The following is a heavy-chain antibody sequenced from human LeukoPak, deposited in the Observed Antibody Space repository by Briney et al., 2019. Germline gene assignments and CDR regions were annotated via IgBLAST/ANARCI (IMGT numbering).Heavy chain of an antibody. CDR2: ISGSGGST. Sequence: GASLRLSCAASGFTFSSFSMSWVRQAPGKGLEWVSSISGSGGSTYYADSVKGRFTISRDNSKNTLYLQMNSLRAEDTAVYYCAKARFSGYCSGGSCYSGNDYWGQGTLVTVSS. CDR1: GFTFSSFS. J-gene: IGHJ4*02. D-gene: IGHD2-15*01. CDR3: AKARFSGYCSGGSCYSGNDY. V-gene: IGHV3-23*01.